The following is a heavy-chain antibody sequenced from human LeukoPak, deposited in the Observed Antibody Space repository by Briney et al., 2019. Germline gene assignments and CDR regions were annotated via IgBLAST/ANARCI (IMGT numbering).Heavy chain of an antibody. CDR3: ARDLPLNYDILTGYLYFDY. V-gene: IGHV1-18*04. Sequence: ASVKVSCKASGYTFTSYGISWVRQAPGQGLEWMGWISAYNGNTNYAQKLQGRVTMTTDTSTSTAYMELRSLRSDDTAVYYCARDLPLNYDILTGYLYFDYWGQGTLVTASS. CDR1: GYTFTSYG. D-gene: IGHD3-9*01. CDR2: ISAYNGNT. J-gene: IGHJ4*02.